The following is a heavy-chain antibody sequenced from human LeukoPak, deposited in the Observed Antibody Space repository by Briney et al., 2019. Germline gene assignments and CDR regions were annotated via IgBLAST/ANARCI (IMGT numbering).Heavy chain of an antibody. Sequence: SETLSLTCAVYGGSFSGYYWSWIRQPPGKGLEWIGEINHSGSTNYNPSPKSRVTISVDTSKNQFSLKLSSVTAADTAVYYCASVDTAMGTYDAFDIWGQGTMVTVSS. V-gene: IGHV4-34*01. CDR2: INHSGST. D-gene: IGHD5-18*01. CDR3: ASVDTAMGTYDAFDI. J-gene: IGHJ3*02. CDR1: GGSFSGYY.